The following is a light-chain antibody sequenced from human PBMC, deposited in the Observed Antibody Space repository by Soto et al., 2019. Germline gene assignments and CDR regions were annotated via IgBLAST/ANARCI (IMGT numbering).Light chain of an antibody. V-gene: IGLV2-8*01. CDR2: DVS. J-gene: IGLJ2*01. CDR3: SSYAGSNNLV. CDR1: SSDVGAYSS. Sequence: QSALTQPPSASGSPGQSVTISCTGTSSDVGAYSSVSWYQQHPGKAPKLMIYDVSKRPSGVPDRFSGSKSANTASLTVSGLQAEDEADYYCSSYAGSNNLVFGGGTKVPS.